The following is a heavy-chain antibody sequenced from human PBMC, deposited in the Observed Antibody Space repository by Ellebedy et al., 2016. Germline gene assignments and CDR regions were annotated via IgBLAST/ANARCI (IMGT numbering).Heavy chain of an antibody. CDR1: GFTFSDYY. J-gene: IGHJ6*02. V-gene: IGHV3-11*04. CDR2: ISSSGSTI. CDR3: AKSDCRRSSTSCSGMDV. Sequence: GGSLRLSCAASGFTFSDYYMSWIRQAPGKGLEWVSYISSSGSTIYYADSVKGRFTISRDNAKNSLYLQMNSLRAEDTAVYYCAKSDCRRSSTSCSGMDVWGQGTTVTVSS. D-gene: IGHD2-2*01.